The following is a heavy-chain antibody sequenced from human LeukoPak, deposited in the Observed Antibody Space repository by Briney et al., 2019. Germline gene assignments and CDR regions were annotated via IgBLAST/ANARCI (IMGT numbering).Heavy chain of an antibody. CDR2: ISSSSSTI. J-gene: IGHJ4*02. Sequence: GGSLRLSCAASGFTFSSYSMNWVRQAPGKGLEWVSYISSSSSTIYYADSVKGRFTISRDNVKNSLYLQMNSLRAEDTAVYYCASRGWYIEPDYWGQGTLVTVSS. CDR1: GFTFSSYS. V-gene: IGHV3-48*01. CDR3: ASRGWYIEPDY. D-gene: IGHD2-8*02.